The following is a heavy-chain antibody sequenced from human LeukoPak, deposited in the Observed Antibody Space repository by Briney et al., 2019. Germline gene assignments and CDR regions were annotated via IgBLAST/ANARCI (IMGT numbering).Heavy chain of an antibody. Sequence: SETLSLTCTVSGGSISSSSYYWGWIRQPLGKGLEWIGSIYYSGSTYYSPSLKSRVTISVDTSKNQFSLKLSSVTAADTAVYYCARLLRVGYCSTTTCNWFDPWGQGTLVTVSS. V-gene: IGHV4-39*07. CDR3: ARLLRVGYCSTTTCNWFDP. CDR1: GGSISSSSYY. D-gene: IGHD2-2*03. J-gene: IGHJ5*02. CDR2: IYYSGST.